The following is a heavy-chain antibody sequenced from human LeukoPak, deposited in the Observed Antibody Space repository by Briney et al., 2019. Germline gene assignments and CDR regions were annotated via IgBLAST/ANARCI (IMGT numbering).Heavy chain of an antibody. Sequence: GGSLRLFCAASGFTFSTTVMHWVRQAPGKGLEYVSVISANGGSRSYASSVRDRFTISRDNSKNTLYLQMGSLRPDDMAVYYCARDRSGGGLDYWGQGTLVTVPS. CDR1: GFTFSTTV. CDR2: ISANGGSR. J-gene: IGHJ4*02. D-gene: IGHD3-10*01. V-gene: IGHV3-64*01. CDR3: ARDRSGGGLDY.